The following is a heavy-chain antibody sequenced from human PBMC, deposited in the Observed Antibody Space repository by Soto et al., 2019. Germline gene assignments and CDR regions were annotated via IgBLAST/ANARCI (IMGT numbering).Heavy chain of an antibody. CDR3: SSWVVATNTDY. CDR2: INHSGVH. Sequence: PSETLSLTCAVSGGSFSGNYWGWIRQPPGMGLEWIGEINHSGVHKYNPSLKGRVTISVDTSKNQLSLKLTSVTAADTAVYYCSSWVVATNTDYWGQGTLVTVSS. CDR1: GGSFSGNY. V-gene: IGHV4-34*01. J-gene: IGHJ4*02. D-gene: IGHD2-15*01.